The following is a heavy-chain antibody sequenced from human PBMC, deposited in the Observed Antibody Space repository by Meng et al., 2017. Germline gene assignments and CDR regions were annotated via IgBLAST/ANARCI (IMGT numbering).Heavy chain of an antibody. V-gene: IGHV4-34*01. CDR2: INHSGST. J-gene: IGHJ4*02. Sequence: LQLWGAVLLKPSETLSLTCVVSGGSFSYYDWSWIRQPPGKGLEWIGEINHSGSTNYNQSLESRATISVDTSQNNLSLKLSSVTAADSAVYYCARGPTTMTHDFDYWGQGTLVTVSS. CDR1: GGSFSYYD. CDR3: ARGPTTMTHDFDY. D-gene: IGHD4-17*01.